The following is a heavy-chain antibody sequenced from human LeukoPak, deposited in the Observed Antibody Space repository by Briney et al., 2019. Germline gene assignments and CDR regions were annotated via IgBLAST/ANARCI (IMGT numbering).Heavy chain of an antibody. V-gene: IGHV1-69*13. J-gene: IGHJ4*02. Sequence: GASVKVSCKASGGTFSSYAISWVRQAPGQGLEWMGGIIPIFGTANYAQKFQGRVMITADESTSTAYMELSSLRSEDTAVYYCARGDFWSGYDLIRVTTPIDYWGQGTLVTVSS. CDR3: ARGDFWSGYDLIRVTTPIDY. CDR1: GGTFSSYA. CDR2: IIPIFGTA. D-gene: IGHD3-3*01.